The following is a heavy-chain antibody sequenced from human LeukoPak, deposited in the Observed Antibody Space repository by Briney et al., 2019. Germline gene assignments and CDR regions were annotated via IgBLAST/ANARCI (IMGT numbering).Heavy chain of an antibody. J-gene: IGHJ4*02. CDR2: IYYSGNT. CDR3: ARERDYYDRRGPFDY. Sequence: PSETLSLTCAVYGGSFSGYYWSWIRQHPGKGLEWIGYIYYSGNTYYNPSLKSRVTISVDTSKNQFSLKLSSVTAADTAVYYCARERDYYDRRGPFDYWGQGTLVTVSS. CDR1: GGSFSGYY. D-gene: IGHD3-22*01. V-gene: IGHV4-31*11.